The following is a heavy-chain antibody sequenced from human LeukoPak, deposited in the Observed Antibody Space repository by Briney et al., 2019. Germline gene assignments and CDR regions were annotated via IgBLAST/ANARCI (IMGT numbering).Heavy chain of an antibody. V-gene: IGHV3-33*01. CDR3: ARDRLSYYDILTSHKGIDY. Sequence: PGGSLRLSCAASGFAFSNYAMHWVRQAPGKGLEWVSVIWYDGSNKYYVDAVKGRFTISRDNSQNMLYLQMDSLRVEDTAVYYCARDRLSYYDILTSHKGIDYWGQGTLVTVSS. CDR2: IWYDGSNK. J-gene: IGHJ4*02. CDR1: GFAFSNYA. D-gene: IGHD3-9*01.